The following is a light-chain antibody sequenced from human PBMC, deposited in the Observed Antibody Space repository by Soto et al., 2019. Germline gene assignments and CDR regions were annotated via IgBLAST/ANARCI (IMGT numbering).Light chain of an antibody. CDR1: QSISSW. CDR2: KAS. CDR3: KQKKSNPWP. V-gene: IGKV1-5*03. J-gene: IGKJ1*01. Sequence: DIQMTQSPSTLSASVGDRVTITCRASQSISSWLAWYQQKPGKAPKLLIYKASSLESGVPSRFSGSGSGTEFTSTTGARNLEDLQTNYAKQKKSNPWPFGQGTKGE.